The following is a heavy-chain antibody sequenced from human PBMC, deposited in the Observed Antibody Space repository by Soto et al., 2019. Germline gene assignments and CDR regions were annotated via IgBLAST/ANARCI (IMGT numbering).Heavy chain of an antibody. J-gene: IGHJ4*02. D-gene: IGHD5-18*01. CDR1: GYSFTSYW. Sequence: PGESLKISCKGSGYSFTSYWIGWVRQMPGKGLEWMGIIYPGDSDTRYSPSFQGQVTISADKSISTAYLQWSGLKASDTAMYYCARAFRIQLWLPDYWGQGTLVTVSS. CDR3: ARAFRIQLWLPDY. CDR2: IYPGDSDT. V-gene: IGHV5-51*01.